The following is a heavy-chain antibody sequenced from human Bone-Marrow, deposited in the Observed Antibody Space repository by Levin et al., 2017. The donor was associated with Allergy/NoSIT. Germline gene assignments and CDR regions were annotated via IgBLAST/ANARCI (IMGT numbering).Heavy chain of an antibody. J-gene: IGHJ4*02. D-gene: IGHD5-24*01. V-gene: IGHV3-33*01. CDR1: GFTFSSYG. CDR3: AREGCKRWLQLLGY. CDR2: IWYDGSNK. Sequence: GGSLRLSCAASGFTFSSYGMHWVRQAPGKGLEWVAVIWYDGSNKYYADSVKGRFTISRDNSKNTLYLQMNSLRAEDTAVYYCAREGCKRWLQLLGYWGQGTLVTVSS.